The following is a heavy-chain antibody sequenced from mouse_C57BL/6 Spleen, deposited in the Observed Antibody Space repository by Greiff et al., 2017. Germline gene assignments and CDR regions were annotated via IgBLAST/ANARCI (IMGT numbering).Heavy chain of an antibody. CDR3: ARRWLWEGMDY. Sequence: EVQLQQSGPELVKPGASVKIPCKASGYTFTDYNMDWVKQSPGKSLEWIGDINPNNGGTIYNQKFKGKATLTVDKASSTAYMELRSLTSEDTAVYYCARRWLWEGMDYWGQGTSVTVSS. D-gene: IGHD2-3*01. CDR2: INPNNGGT. CDR1: GYTFTDYN. J-gene: IGHJ4*01. V-gene: IGHV1-18*01.